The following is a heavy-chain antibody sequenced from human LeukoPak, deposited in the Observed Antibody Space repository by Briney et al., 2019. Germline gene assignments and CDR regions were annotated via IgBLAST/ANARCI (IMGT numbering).Heavy chain of an antibody. Sequence: SETLSLTCTVSGGSISSYYWSWIRQPPGKGLEWIGYIYISGSTNYNPSLKSRVTISVDTSKNQFSLKLSSVTAADTAVYYCARQKATMVRGSRRTNYYFDYWGQGTLVTVSS. CDR3: ARQKATMVRGSRRTNYYFDY. J-gene: IGHJ4*02. D-gene: IGHD3-10*01. CDR2: IYISGST. V-gene: IGHV4-4*09. CDR1: GGSISSYY.